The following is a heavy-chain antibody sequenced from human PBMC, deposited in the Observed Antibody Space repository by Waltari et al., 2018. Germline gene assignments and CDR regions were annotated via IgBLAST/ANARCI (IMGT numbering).Heavy chain of an antibody. V-gene: IGHV3-48*03. J-gene: IGHJ4*02. Sequence: EVQLVESGGGLVQPGGSVRLSCAAFGSRLGDYEMNWVRQAPGKGLEWVSYIGSTGDVIYYADSVKGRFTISRDNAKNSLFLHLSSLTGEDTAVYYCVRRLRWSRAYWGQGTPVTVSS. CDR1: GSRLGDYE. CDR2: IGSTGDVI. CDR3: VRRLRWSRAY. D-gene: IGHD4-17*01.